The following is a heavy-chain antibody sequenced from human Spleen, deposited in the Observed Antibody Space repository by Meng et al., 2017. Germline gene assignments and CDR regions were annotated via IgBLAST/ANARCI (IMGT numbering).Heavy chain of an antibody. CDR2: INHSGST. D-gene: IGHD4-11*01. Sequence: VQLQQWGVGLLKLSETLSLTCVVSGGSFSDYYWSWIRQPPGKGLEWIGEINHSGSTNYNPSLESRATISVDTSQNNLSLKLSSVTAADSAVYYCARGPTTMAHDFDYWGQGTLVTVSS. CDR3: ARGPTTMAHDFDY. V-gene: IGHV4-34*01. J-gene: IGHJ4*02. CDR1: GGSFSDYY.